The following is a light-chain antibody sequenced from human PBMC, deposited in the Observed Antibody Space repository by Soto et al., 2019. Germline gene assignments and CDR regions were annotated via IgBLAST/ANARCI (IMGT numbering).Light chain of an antibody. V-gene: IGLV1-44*01. CDR2: SNN. Sequence: QAVVTQPPSASGTPGQRVTISCSGSSSNIGSNTVNWYQQRPGTAPKLLIYSNNQRPSGVPDRFSGSKSGTSASLAISGLQSEDEADYYCAAWDDSLNGHVVFGGGTKLTVL. CDR3: AAWDDSLNGHVV. CDR1: SSNIGSNT. J-gene: IGLJ2*01.